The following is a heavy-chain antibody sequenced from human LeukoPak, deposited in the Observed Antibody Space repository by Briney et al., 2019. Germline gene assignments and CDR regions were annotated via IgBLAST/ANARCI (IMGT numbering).Heavy chain of an antibody. CDR2: ISAYNGNT. V-gene: IGHV1-18*04. J-gene: IGHJ5*02. D-gene: IGHD2-15*01. CDR1: GYTFTSYG. CDR3: ARGVGYCSGGSCFNWFDP. Sequence: ASVKVSCKASGYTFTSYGISWVRQAPRQGLEWMGWISAYNGNTNYAQKLQGRVTMTTDTSTSTAYMELRGLRSDDTAVYYCARGVGYCSGGSCFNWFDPWGQGTLVTVSS.